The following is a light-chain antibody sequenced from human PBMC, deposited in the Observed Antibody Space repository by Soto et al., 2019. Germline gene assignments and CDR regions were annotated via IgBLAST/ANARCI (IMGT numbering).Light chain of an antibody. CDR3: SSYAGSNKLV. Sequence: QSALTQPPSASESPGQSVTISCTGTSSDVGTYNYVSWYQQHPDKAPKLMIYEVSKRPSGVPDRFSGSKSGNTASLTVSGLQAEDEADYYCSSYAGSNKLVFGGGTKVTV. V-gene: IGLV2-8*01. J-gene: IGLJ3*02. CDR1: SSDVGTYNY. CDR2: EVS.